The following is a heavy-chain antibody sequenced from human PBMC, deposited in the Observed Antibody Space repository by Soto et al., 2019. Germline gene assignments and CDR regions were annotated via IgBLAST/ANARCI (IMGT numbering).Heavy chain of an antibody. Sequence: SETLSLTCAVSGGSISSGGYSWSWIRQPPGKGLEWIGYIYHSGSTYYNPSLKSRVTISVDRSKNQFSLKLSSVTAADTAVYYCARAVYYDSSDDAFDIWGQGTMV. CDR3: ARAVYYDSSDDAFDI. V-gene: IGHV4-30-2*01. J-gene: IGHJ3*02. CDR1: GGSISSGGYS. D-gene: IGHD3-22*01. CDR2: IYHSGST.